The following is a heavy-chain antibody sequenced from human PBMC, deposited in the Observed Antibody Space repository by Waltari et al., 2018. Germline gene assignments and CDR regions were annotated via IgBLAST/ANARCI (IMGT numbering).Heavy chain of an antibody. CDR1: GYSISSGYY. D-gene: IGHD3-22*01. CDR2: IYHSGST. V-gene: IGHV4-38-2*02. J-gene: IGHJ5*02. Sequence: QVQLQESGPGLVKPSETLSLTCAVSGYSISSGYYWGWIRQPPGKGLEWIGSIYHSGSTYYNPSLKSRVTISVDTSKNQFSLKLSSVTAADTAVYYCARDYDSSGLLNWFDPWGQGTLVTVSS. CDR3: ARDYDSSGLLNWFDP.